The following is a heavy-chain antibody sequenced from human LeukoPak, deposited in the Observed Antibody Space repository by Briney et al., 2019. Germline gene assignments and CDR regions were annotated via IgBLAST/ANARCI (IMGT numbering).Heavy chain of an antibody. CDR3: ARGQPRGYSYGYGSNWFDP. CDR2: INHSGST. J-gene: IGHJ5*02. D-gene: IGHD5-18*01. Sequence: SETLSHTCAVYGGSFSGYYWSWIRQPPGKGLEWIGEINHSGSTNYNPSLKSRVTISVDTSKNQFSLKLSSVTAADTAVYYCARGQPRGYSYGYGSNWFDPWGQGTLVTVSS. CDR1: GGSFSGYY. V-gene: IGHV4-34*01.